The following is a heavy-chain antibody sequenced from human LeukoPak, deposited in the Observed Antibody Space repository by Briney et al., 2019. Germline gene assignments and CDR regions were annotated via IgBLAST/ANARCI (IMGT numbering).Heavy chain of an antibody. CDR1: GYTFTGYY. V-gene: IGHV1-2*02. Sequence: ASVKVSCKASGYTFTGYYMHWVRQAPRQGLEWMGWINPLNGGTNYAQRFHDRVTMTRDTSIRTVYMELRRLTSDDTAVYYCASGDTFGATTVTTGVGAFDIWGQGTMVTVSS. CDR2: INPLNGGT. J-gene: IGHJ3*02. D-gene: IGHD4-17*01. CDR3: ASGDTFGATTVTTGVGAFDI.